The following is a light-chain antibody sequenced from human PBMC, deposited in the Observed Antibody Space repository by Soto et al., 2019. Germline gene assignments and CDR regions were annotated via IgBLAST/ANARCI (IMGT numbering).Light chain of an antibody. J-gene: IGKJ4*01. CDR1: QSVLYSSNNKNF. CDR3: QQYYSSPPT. CDR2: WAS. Sequence: DIVMTQSPDSLTVSLGERATINCKSSQSVLYSSNNKNFLTWYQQKPGQPPKLLIYWASTRESGVPDRFSGSGSGTDFTLTISSLQAEDVAVYYCQQYYSSPPTFGGGTKEEI. V-gene: IGKV4-1*01.